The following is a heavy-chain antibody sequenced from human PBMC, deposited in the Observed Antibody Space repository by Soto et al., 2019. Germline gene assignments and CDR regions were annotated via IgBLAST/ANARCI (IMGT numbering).Heavy chain of an antibody. J-gene: IGHJ6*02. CDR2: ISYDGSNK. CDR1: GFTFSSYG. V-gene: IGHV3-30*18. D-gene: IGHD6-13*01. CDR3: AKDRGCGRQQLVPDRGMDV. Sequence: GGSLTLSCAASGFTFSSYGIHWVRQAQGKGLERVAVISYDGSNKYYANPAQSRFIISRDNSKNNLYLQMNRLRAEDTAVYYCAKDRGCGRQQLVPDRGMDVWGRGTTVTVSS.